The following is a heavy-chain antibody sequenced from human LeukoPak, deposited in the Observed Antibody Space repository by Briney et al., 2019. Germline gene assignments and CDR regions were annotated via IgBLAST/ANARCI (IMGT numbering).Heavy chain of an antibody. Sequence: PSETLSLTCTVSGDSIGNSNYYWAWVRQPPGKGLEWLGSIFYSGSTYYNPSLKSRVTISVDTSKNQFSLNLHSVTAAETATYYRARRGITYSSSFFAYWGQGTLVTVSS. CDR1: GDSIGNSNYY. J-gene: IGHJ4*02. CDR2: IFYSGST. D-gene: IGHD6-13*01. CDR3: ARRGITYSSSFFAY. V-gene: IGHV4-39*01.